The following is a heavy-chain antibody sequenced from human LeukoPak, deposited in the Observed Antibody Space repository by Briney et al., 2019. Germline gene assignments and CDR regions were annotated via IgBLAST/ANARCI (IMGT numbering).Heavy chain of an antibody. V-gene: IGHV6-1*01. CDR3: ARGDVKEVAAAPGYFDY. CDR1: GDSVSSTSAA. D-gene: IGHD2-2*01. CDR2: TYYRSKWYN. J-gene: IGHJ4*02. Sequence: SQTLSLTGAISGDSVSSTSAAWSSIRQSPSRGLEWLGRTYYRSKWYNDSAVSVKSRITINPGTSKNQSSLQLNSVTPEDTAVYYCARGDVKEVAAAPGYFDYWGQGTLVTVSS.